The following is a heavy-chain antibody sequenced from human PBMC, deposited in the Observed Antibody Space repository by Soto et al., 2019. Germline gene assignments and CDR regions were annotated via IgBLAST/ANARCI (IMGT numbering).Heavy chain of an antibody. CDR3: ARLVSKQWLAINWFDP. Sequence: SETLSLTCTVSGGSISSYYWSWIRQPPGKGLEWIGYIYYSGSTNYNPSLKSRVTISVDTSKNQFSLKLSSVTAADTAVYYCARLVSKQWLAINWFDPWGQGTLVTVSS. D-gene: IGHD6-19*01. CDR1: GGSISSYY. CDR2: IYYSGST. V-gene: IGHV4-59*08. J-gene: IGHJ5*02.